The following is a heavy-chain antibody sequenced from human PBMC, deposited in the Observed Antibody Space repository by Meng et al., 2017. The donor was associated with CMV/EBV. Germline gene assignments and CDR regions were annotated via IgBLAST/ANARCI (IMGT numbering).Heavy chain of an antibody. CDR3: ARDIVVLYGMDV. Sequence: CAASGFTFSSYAMHWARQAPGKGLEWVAVISYDGSNKYYADSVKGRFTISRDNSKNTLYLQMNSLRAEDTAVYYCARDIVVLYGMDVWGQGTTVTVSS. D-gene: IGHD2-2*01. V-gene: IGHV3-30-3*01. CDR1: GFTFSSYA. J-gene: IGHJ6*02. CDR2: ISYDGSNK.